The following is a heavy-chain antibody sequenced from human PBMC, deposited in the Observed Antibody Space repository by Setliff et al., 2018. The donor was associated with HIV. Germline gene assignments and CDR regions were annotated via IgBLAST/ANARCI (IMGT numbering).Heavy chain of an antibody. CDR1: GGSISISSYY. D-gene: IGHD3-16*01. CDR3: ARGPWGSMIGGINHYYYYMDV. CDR2: IYHSGST. J-gene: IGHJ6*03. Sequence: SETLSLTCTVSGGSISISSYYWGWIRQPPGKGLEWIGSIYHSGSTYDSPSLKSRVTISVDTSKNQFSLKLTSVTAADTAVYYCARGPWGSMIGGINHYYYYMDVWGKGTTVTVSS. V-gene: IGHV4-39*07.